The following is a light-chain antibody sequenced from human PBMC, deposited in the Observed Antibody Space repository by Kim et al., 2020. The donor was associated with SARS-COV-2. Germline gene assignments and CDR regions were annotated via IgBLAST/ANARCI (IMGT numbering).Light chain of an antibody. CDR3: QSYDNSLSPSEV. J-gene: IGLJ2*01. V-gene: IGLV1-40*01. CDR2: RNT. Sequence: VTLSGPGTSSNLGAGYGVPWYRNLPGTAPELLVYRNTNRPSGVPDRFSGSKSGSSASLAIIGLQAEDEAHYYCQSYDNSLSPSEVFGGGTQLTVL. CDR1: SSNLGAGYG.